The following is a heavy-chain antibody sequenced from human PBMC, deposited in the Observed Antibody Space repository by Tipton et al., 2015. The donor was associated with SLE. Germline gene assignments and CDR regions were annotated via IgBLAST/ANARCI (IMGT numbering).Heavy chain of an antibody. J-gene: IGHJ6*02. CDR1: GGSISSNY. D-gene: IGHD2-21*02. CDR2: IYYTGST. V-gene: IGHV4-59*08. CDR3: ARGMVTGGGAIVGVDV. Sequence: TLSLTCSVSGGSISSNYWIWIRQPPGKGLEWIGYIYYTGSTNYNPSLKSRVTISVDMAKNQFSLKLTSVTAADTAVDYCARGMVTGGGAIVGVDVWGQGTTVNVSS.